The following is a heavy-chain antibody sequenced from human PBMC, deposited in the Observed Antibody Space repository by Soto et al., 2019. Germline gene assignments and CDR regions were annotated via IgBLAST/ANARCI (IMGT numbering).Heavy chain of an antibody. CDR2: ISGGGSTT. Sequence: PGGSLRLSCAASGFTFSNYEMSWVRQAPGKGLEWLSYISGGGSTTQHADPVKGRFTVFRDNAKNSLYLQMNSLGAEDTAVYYCAREARTYTESIRHLDYWGPGTLVTVSS. D-gene: IGHD2-2*02. V-gene: IGHV3-48*03. CDR1: GFTFSNYE. J-gene: IGHJ4*02. CDR3: AREARTYTESIRHLDY.